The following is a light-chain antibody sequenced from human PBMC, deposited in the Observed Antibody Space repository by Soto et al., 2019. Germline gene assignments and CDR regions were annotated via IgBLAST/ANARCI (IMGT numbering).Light chain of an antibody. V-gene: IGKV1-39*01. CDR3: QQCLRIPLT. CDR1: QSISTC. J-gene: IGKJ4*01. CDR2: ASS. Sequence: DIQMTQSRSSLSASVGDRVTITCRASQSISTCLNWYQQKPGKAPKLLIYASSTLQSGVPSTFSGSGSGTDFTLTISSVQPEDFATYFCQQCLRIPLTFGGGTKVDIK.